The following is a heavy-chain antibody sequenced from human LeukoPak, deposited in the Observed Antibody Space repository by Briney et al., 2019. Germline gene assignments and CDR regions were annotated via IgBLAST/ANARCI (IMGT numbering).Heavy chain of an antibody. D-gene: IGHD6-13*01. Sequence: GGSLRLSCAASGFTFSSYSMNWVRQAPGKGLEWVSSISSSSSYIYYADSVKGRFTISRDNAKNSLYLQMNSLRAEDTAVYYCAKDPGEAAAGFDYWGQGTLVTVSS. V-gene: IGHV3-21*01. CDR1: GFTFSSYS. CDR2: ISSSSSYI. CDR3: AKDPGEAAAGFDY. J-gene: IGHJ4*02.